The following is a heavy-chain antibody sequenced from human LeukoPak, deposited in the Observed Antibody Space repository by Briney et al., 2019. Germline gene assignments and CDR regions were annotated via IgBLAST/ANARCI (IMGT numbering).Heavy chain of an antibody. D-gene: IGHD3-22*01. CDR1: GLTFSSYA. Sequence: PGGSLRLSCAASGLTFSSYAMHWVRQAPGKGLEWVAVISYDGSNKYHADSVKGRFTISRDNAKNSLYLQMNSLRAEDTAVYYCARVGFRTYYYDSSGYYYGFGAFDIWGQGTMVTVSS. J-gene: IGHJ3*02. CDR3: ARVGFRTYYYDSSGYYYGFGAFDI. CDR2: ISYDGSNK. V-gene: IGHV3-30*04.